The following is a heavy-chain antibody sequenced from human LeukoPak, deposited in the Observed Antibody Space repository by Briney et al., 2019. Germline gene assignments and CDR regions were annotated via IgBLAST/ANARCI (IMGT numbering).Heavy chain of an antibody. CDR1: GFTFSSYA. Sequence: GGSLRLSCAASGFTFSSYAMSWVRQAPGKGLEWGSAISGSVGSTYYADSVKGRFTISRDNSKNTLYLQMNSLRAEDTAVYYCASSPYDILTGSPRGFDPWGQGTLVTVSS. J-gene: IGHJ5*02. CDR3: ASSPYDILTGSPRGFDP. D-gene: IGHD3-9*01. CDR2: ISGSVGST. V-gene: IGHV3-23*01.